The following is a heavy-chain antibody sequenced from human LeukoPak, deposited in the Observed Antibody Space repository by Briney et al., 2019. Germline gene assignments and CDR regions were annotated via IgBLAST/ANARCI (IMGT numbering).Heavy chain of an antibody. CDR1: RFTFSTYG. D-gene: IGHD1-1*01. CDR3: AKDGIARSIFDY. Sequence: GGSLRLSCAASRFTFSTYGMHWVRQAPGKGLEWVAFIRNDGSDQYYADSVKGRFTISRDNSKNTLYLQMNSLRAEDTAVYYCAKDGIARSIFDYWGQGTLVTVSS. J-gene: IGHJ4*02. CDR2: IRNDGSDQ. V-gene: IGHV3-30*02.